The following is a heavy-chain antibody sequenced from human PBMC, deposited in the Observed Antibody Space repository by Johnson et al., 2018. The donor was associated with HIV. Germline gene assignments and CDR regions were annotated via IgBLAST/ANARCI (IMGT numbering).Heavy chain of an antibody. D-gene: IGHD3-22*01. CDR3: TTDHPTMIVVFNAFDI. CDR1: GFTFSSYA. J-gene: IGHJ3*02. Sequence: VQLVESGGGVVQPGRSLRLSCAASGFTFSSYAMSWIRQAPGKGLEWVGRIRSKTDGGTTEYAAPVKCRFTVSRDDSKNTLYLQMDSLKTEDTAVYYCTTDHPTMIVVFNAFDIWGQGTMVTVSS. V-gene: IGHV3-15*01. CDR2: IRSKTDGGTT.